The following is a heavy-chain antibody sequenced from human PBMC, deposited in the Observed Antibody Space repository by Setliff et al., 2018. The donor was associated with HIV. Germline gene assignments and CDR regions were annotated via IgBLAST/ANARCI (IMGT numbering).Heavy chain of an antibody. Sequence: LSLTCAVSGGSISSSNWWNWVRQPPGKGLEWIGQIYHSGNTNSNPSLKSRVTISVDPSKSQFSLRLNSVTAADTATYYCARGPESVAPRMCAFDIWGQGTMVTVSS. CDR1: GGSISSSNW. CDR3: ARGPESVAPRMCAFDI. J-gene: IGHJ3*02. D-gene: IGHD6-6*01. V-gene: IGHV4-4*02. CDR2: IYHSGNT.